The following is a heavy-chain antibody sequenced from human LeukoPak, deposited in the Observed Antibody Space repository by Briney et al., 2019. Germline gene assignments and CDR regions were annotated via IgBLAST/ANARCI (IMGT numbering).Heavy chain of an antibody. D-gene: IGHD3-22*01. Sequence: ASVKVSCKASGGTLNSYVISWVRQAPGQGLEWMGWISAYNGNTNYAQKLQGRVTMTTDTSTSTAYMELRSLRSDDTAVYYCARVGGYYPSHWYFDLWGRGTLVTVSS. CDR1: GGTLNSYV. J-gene: IGHJ2*01. V-gene: IGHV1-18*01. CDR3: ARVGGYYPSHWYFDL. CDR2: ISAYNGNT.